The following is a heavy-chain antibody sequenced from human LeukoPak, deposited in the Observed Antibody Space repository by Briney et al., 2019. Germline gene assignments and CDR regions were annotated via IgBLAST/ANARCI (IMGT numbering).Heavy chain of an antibody. CDR2: INSGGGST. CDR3: AKGRYSGYAHFDY. CDR1: GFTFNNYA. V-gene: IGHV3-23*01. Sequence: GGSLRLSSAASGFTFNNYAMSWVRQVPGKGLEWVSLINSGGGSTYYADSVKGRFTISRDNSNNALYLQMSGLRADDTAVYHCAKGRYSGYAHFDYWGQGALVTVSS. J-gene: IGHJ4*02. D-gene: IGHD5-12*01.